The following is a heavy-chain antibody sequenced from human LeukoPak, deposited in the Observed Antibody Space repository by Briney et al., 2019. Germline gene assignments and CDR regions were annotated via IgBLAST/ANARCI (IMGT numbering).Heavy chain of an antibody. J-gene: IGHJ4*02. CDR1: GYPISSGYY. V-gene: IGHV4-38-2*01. CDR2: IYHSGST. CDR3: ARGGSGSYYDYYFDY. Sequence: SETLSLTCAVSGYPISSGYYWGWIRQPPGKGLEWIGSIYHSGSTYYNPSLKSRVTISVDTSKNQFSLKLSSVTAADTAVYYCARGGSGSYYDYYFDYWGQGTLVTVSS. D-gene: IGHD3-10*01.